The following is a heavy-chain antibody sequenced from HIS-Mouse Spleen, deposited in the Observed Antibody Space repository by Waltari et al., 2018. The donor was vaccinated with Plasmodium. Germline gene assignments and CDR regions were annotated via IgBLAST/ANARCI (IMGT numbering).Heavy chain of an antibody. D-gene: IGHD6-19*01. V-gene: IGHV1-18*01. CDR2: ISPYNGNT. J-gene: IGHJ3*02. CDR3: ARGSAGDAFDI. Sequence: QVQLVQSGAEVKKHGASVKVSCKASGYTFTNYGISWVRQAPGQGLEWMGWISPYNGNTHFVQKRQGRVTLHTDTSTSTAYMELRSLRSDDTAVYYCARGSAGDAFDIWVQGTMVTV. CDR1: GYTFTNYG.